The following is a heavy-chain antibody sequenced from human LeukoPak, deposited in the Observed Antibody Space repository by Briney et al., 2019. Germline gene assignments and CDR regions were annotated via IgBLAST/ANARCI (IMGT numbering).Heavy chain of an antibody. CDR3: AKDGSYRGTRHPFDY. CDR2: ISWDGGST. D-gene: IGHD1-26*01. CDR1: GFTFDDYA. Sequence: GRSLRLSCAASGFTFDDYAMHWVRQAPGKGLEWVSGISWDGGSTYYADSVKGRFTISRDNSKNSLYPQMNSLRTEDTALYYCAKDGSYRGTRHPFDYWGQGTLVTVSS. J-gene: IGHJ4*02. V-gene: IGHV3-43*02.